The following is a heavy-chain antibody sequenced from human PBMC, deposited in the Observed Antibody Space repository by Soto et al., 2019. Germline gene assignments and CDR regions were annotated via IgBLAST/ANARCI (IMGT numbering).Heavy chain of an antibody. V-gene: IGHV5-51*01. Sequence: GESPKISCKGSGYSFTTYWLGWVRQVPGKGLEWMGIIYPGDSDTRYSPSFQGQVTISADKSISAAYLQWSSLKASDTAMYFCARRRGLVGSFDYWGRGTLVTVSS. J-gene: IGHJ4*02. D-gene: IGHD3-9*01. CDR2: IYPGDSDT. CDR3: ARRRGLVGSFDY. CDR1: GYSFTTYW.